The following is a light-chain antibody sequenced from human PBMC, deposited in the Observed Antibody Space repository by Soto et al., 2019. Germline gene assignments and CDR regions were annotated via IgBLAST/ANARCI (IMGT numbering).Light chain of an antibody. CDR1: QSVSSK. CDR3: QQYGSSPLIT. Sequence: IVMTQSPATLSLSPGQRGTPSCTSSQSVSSKLAWYQQRPGQAPRLLIYSASTRATGIPARFSGSGSGTDFTLTISRLEPEDFAVYYCQQYGSSPLITFGQGTRLEI. V-gene: IGKV3-20*01. CDR2: SAS. J-gene: IGKJ5*01.